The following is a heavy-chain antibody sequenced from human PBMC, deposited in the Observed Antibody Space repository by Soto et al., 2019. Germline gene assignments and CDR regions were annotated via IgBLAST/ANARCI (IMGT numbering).Heavy chain of an antibody. D-gene: IGHD3-3*01. J-gene: IGHJ4*02. CDR1: GFTFSDYY. CDR3: ASMEWLLYYFDY. Sequence: GGSLRLSCAASGFTFSDYYMSWIRQAPGKGLEWVSYISSSGSTIYYADSVKGRFTISRDNAKNSLYLQMNSLRAEDTAVYYCASMEWLLYYFDYWGQGTLVTVSS. CDR2: ISSSGSTI. V-gene: IGHV3-11*01.